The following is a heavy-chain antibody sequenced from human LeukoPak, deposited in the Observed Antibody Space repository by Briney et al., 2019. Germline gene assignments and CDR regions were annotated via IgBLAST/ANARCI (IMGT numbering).Heavy chain of an antibody. Sequence: ASVKVSCKASGGAFSSYAISWVRQAPGQGLEWMGGIIPIFGTANYAQKFQGRVTITADESTSTAYLELSSLRSEDTALYYCARDNADYYDSSGYFPLDYWGQGTLVTVSS. D-gene: IGHD3-22*01. V-gene: IGHV1-69*13. J-gene: IGHJ4*02. CDR1: GGAFSSYA. CDR3: ARDNADYYDSSGYFPLDY. CDR2: IIPIFGTA.